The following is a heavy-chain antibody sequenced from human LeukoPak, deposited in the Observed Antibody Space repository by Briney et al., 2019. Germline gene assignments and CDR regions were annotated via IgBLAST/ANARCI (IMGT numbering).Heavy chain of an antibody. CDR3: ARGSFGVALGYAFDI. V-gene: IGHV1-69*13. CDR1: GGTFSSYA. D-gene: IGHD3-3*01. CDR2: IIPIFGTA. J-gene: IGHJ3*02. Sequence: SVKVSCKASGGTFSSYAISWVRQAPGQGLEWMGGIIPIFGTANYTQKFQGRVTITADESTSTAYMELSSLRSEDTAVYYCARGSFGVALGYAFDIWGQGTMVTVSS.